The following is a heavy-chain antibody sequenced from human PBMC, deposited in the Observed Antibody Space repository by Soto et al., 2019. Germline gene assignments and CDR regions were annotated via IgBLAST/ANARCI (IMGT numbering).Heavy chain of an antibody. CDR2: ISYDGSNK. CDR3: ARGTIFESQDY. J-gene: IGHJ4*02. D-gene: IGHD3-3*01. CDR1: GFTFSSYA. Sequence: GGSLRLSCAASGFTFSSYAMHWVRQAPGKGLEWVAVISYDGSNKYYADSVKGRFTISRDNSKNTLYLQMNSLRAEDTAVYYCARGTIFESQDYWGQGTLATVSS. V-gene: IGHV3-30-3*01.